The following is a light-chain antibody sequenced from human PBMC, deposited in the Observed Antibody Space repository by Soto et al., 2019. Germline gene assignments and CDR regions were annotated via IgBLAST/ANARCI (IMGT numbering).Light chain of an antibody. CDR3: QQYGSSPLWT. J-gene: IGKJ1*01. Sequence: MVLTQSPGTLSLGPGGRSRRSSSASQNVSSSYLAWYQQRPGQAPRLLIYGASSRATGIPDRFSGSGSGTDFTITISRLEPEDFAVYYCQQYGSSPLWTFGQGTKVDIK. CDR2: GAS. CDR1: QNVSSSY. V-gene: IGKV3-20*01.